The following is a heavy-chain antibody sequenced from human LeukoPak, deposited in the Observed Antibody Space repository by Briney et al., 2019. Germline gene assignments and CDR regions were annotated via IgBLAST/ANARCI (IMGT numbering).Heavy chain of an antibody. CDR3: ASLRSTGFDY. V-gene: IGHV1-2*06. CDR1: GYTFTGYY. J-gene: IGHJ4*02. D-gene: IGHD1-14*01. Sequence: ASVKVSCKASGYTFTGYYMHWVRQAPGQGLEWMGRINPNSGGTNYAQKFQGRVTMTRDTSTSTVYMEMSSLRSEDTAVYYCASLRSTGFDYWGQGTLVTVSS. CDR2: INPNSGGT.